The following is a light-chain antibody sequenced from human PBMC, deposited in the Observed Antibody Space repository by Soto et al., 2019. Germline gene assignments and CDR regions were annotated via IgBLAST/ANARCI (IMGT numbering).Light chain of an antibody. V-gene: IGKV3-11*01. CDR3: QHRSIWPVS. CDR1: QSVNSY. Sequence: EIVLAQSPGTLSLSPGERATLSCRASQSVNSYLAWYQQKPGLAPRLLIYDASSRATGIPARFSGSGSGTDFTLTISSLEPEDFAVYYCQHRSIWPVSFGQGTRLEIK. J-gene: IGKJ5*01. CDR2: DAS.